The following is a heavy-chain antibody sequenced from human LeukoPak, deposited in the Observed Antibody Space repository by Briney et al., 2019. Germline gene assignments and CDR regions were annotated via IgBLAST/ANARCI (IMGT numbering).Heavy chain of an antibody. V-gene: IGHV3-66*01. CDR1: GFTVSSNY. CDR2: AYSGGST. Sequence: GGSLRLSCVASGFTVSSNYMSWVRQAPGKGLEWVSAAYSGGSTYYADSVKGRLTISRDNSKNTLYLQMNSLRAEDTAVYYCAREALGRYYFDLWGRGTQVTVSS. CDR3: AREALGRYYFDL. J-gene: IGHJ2*01. D-gene: IGHD3-10*01.